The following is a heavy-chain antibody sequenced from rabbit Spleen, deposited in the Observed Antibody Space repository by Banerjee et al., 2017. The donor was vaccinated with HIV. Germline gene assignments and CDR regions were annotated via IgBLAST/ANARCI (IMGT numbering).Heavy chain of an antibody. J-gene: IGHJ4*01. D-gene: IGHD8-1*01. V-gene: IGHV1S45*01. Sequence: QEQLVESGGGLVQPGASLTLTCIASGVSFSGNSYMCWVRQAPGKGLEWIACIDTGSSGFTYFASWAKGRFTISKTSSTTVTLQMTSRTAADTATYFCARDLSGGSYDYKLWGPGTLVTVS. CDR3: ARDLSGGSYDYKL. CDR1: GVSFSGNSY. CDR2: IDTGSSGFT.